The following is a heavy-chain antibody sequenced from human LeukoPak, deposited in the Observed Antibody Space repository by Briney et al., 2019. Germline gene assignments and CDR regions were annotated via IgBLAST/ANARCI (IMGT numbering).Heavy chain of an antibody. CDR3: ARLQYYFDC. Sequence: SETLSLTCTVSGGSISSYYWSWIRQPPGKGLEWIGYIYYSGSTNYNPSLKSRVTISVDTSKNQFSLKLSSVIAADTAVYYCARLQYYFDCWGQGTLVTVSS. CDR2: IYYSGST. J-gene: IGHJ4*02. D-gene: IGHD4-11*01. V-gene: IGHV4-59*08. CDR1: GGSISSYY.